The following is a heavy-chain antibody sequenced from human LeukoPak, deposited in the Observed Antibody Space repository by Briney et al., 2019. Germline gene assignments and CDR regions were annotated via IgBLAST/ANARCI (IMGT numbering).Heavy chain of an antibody. CDR2: MNPNSGNT. D-gene: IGHD5-24*01. J-gene: IGHJ4*02. CDR3: ATRGRWLQFDY. CDR1: GYTFTSYD. V-gene: IGHV1-8*01. Sequence: GASVKVSCEASGYTFTSYDINWVRQATGQGLEWMGWMNPNSGNTGYAQKFQGRVTITRNTSISTAYMELSSLRSEDTAVYYCATRGRWLQFDYWGQGTLVTVSS.